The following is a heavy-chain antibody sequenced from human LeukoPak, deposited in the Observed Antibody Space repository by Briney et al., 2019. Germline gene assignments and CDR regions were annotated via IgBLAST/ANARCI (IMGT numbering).Heavy chain of an antibody. J-gene: IGHJ2*01. CDR3: ARHYLGAYQWYFDL. CDR1: RGTFSNYA. CDR2: IIPIFGTA. D-gene: IGHD3-16*01. Sequence: ASVKVSCKASRGTFSNYAISWVRQAPGQGLEWMGGIIPIFGTANYAQKLQGRGTITADESTNTAYMELSSLRSEDTALYYCARHYLGAYQWYFDLWGRGTLVTVSS. V-gene: IGHV1-69*13.